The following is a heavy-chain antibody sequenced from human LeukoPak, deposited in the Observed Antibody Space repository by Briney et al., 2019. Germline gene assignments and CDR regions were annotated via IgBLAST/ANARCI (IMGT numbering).Heavy chain of an antibody. CDR2: INPNSGGT. Sequence: ASVKVSCKASGYTFAGYYMHWVRQAPGQGLEWMGWINPNSGGTNYAQKFQGWVTMTRDTSISTAYMELSRLRSDDTAVYYCAREDFEPWHYFDYWGRGTLVTVSS. V-gene: IGHV1-2*04. CDR1: GYTFAGYY. CDR3: AREDFEPWHYFDY. D-gene: IGHD6-19*01. J-gene: IGHJ4*02.